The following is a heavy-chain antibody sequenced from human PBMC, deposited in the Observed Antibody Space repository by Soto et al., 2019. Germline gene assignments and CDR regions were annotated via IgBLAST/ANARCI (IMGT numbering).Heavy chain of an antibody. CDR1: GYTFSSYY. Sequence: ASVKVSCKASGYTFSSYYIHWVRQAPGQGLEWMGIINPSGGSTSYAQKFQGRVTMTRDTSTSTVYMELSSLRSDDTAVYYCSRDHVVVVTGGLYYHYGMDVWGQGTTVTVSS. J-gene: IGHJ6*02. CDR3: SRDHVVVVTGGLYYHYGMDV. CDR2: INPSGGST. D-gene: IGHD2-21*02. V-gene: IGHV1-46*01.